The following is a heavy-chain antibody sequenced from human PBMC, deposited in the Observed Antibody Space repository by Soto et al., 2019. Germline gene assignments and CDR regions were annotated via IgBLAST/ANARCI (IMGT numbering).Heavy chain of an antibody. CDR1: GYTFTSYG. D-gene: IGHD6-19*01. V-gene: IGHV1-18*01. CDR3: ARDRGIAVSLIEAYYSGIDV. J-gene: IGHJ6*02. Sequence: ASLKLSCKASGYTFTSYGISWVRQAPGQGLEWMGWISAYNGNTNYAQKLQGRVTMTTDTSTSTAYMELRSLRSDDTAVYYCARDRGIAVSLIEAYYSGIDVRGQ. CDR2: ISAYNGNT.